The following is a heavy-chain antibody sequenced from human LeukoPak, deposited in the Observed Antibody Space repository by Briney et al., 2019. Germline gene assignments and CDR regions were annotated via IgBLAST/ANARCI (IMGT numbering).Heavy chain of an antibody. V-gene: IGHV4-59*08. Sequence: PSETLSLTCTVSGGSISSYYWSWIRQPPGKGLEWIGYIYYSGSTNYNPSLKSRVTISVDTSKNQFSLKLSSVTAADTAVYYCARLLVVPAAMVLPDYYYYGMDVWGQGTTVTVSS. CDR1: GGSISSYY. CDR2: IYYSGST. J-gene: IGHJ6*02. CDR3: ARLLVVPAAMVLPDYYYYGMDV. D-gene: IGHD2-2*01.